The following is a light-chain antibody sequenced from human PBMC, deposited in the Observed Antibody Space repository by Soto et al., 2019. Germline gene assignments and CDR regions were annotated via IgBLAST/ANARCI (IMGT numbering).Light chain of an antibody. CDR2: GTS. CDR3: QQTYSTPHT. CDR1: QSVSTY. J-gene: IGKJ2*01. V-gene: IGKV1-39*01. Sequence: DIPMTQSPSSLSASVGDRVTITCRASQSVSTYLNWFQHKPGRAPKLLIYGTSSLQSGVPSRFSGSGSGTDYTLTISSLQAEDVATYYCQQTYSTPHTFVQGTKLELK.